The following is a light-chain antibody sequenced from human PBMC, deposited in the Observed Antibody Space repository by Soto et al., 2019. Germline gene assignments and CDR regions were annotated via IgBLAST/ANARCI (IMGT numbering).Light chain of an antibody. CDR2: GNI. CDR1: SPNIGAGYD. Sequence: QSVLTQPPSVSGAPGQSVTISCTGSSPNIGAGYDVHWYQQLPGTAPKLLISGNINRPSGVPDRFSGSKSGTSASLAITGLQAEDEADYYCQSSDSSLSAAYVFGTGTKVTVL. J-gene: IGLJ1*01. CDR3: QSSDSSLSAAYV. V-gene: IGLV1-40*01.